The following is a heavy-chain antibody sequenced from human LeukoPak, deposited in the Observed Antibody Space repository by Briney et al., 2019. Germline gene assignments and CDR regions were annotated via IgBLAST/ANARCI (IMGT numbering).Heavy chain of an antibody. CDR2: ITDSDGTT. D-gene: IGHD4-17*01. V-gene: IGHV3-23*01. CDR3: ARDPNGNYVGAFDFQR. Sequence: GGSLRLSCAASGFTFTSYAMTWVRQAPGKGLEWVSSITDSDGTTYYADSVKGRFTISRDNYKNTLYLQMNSLRVEDTAVYYCARDPNGNYVGAFDFQRWGQGTLVTVSS. CDR1: GFTFTSYA. J-gene: IGHJ1*01.